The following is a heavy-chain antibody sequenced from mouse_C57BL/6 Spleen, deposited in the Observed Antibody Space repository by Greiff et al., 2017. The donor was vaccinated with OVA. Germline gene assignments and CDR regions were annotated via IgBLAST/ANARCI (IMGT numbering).Heavy chain of an antibody. Sequence: VQLKQSGAELVRPGASVKLSCTASGFTFKDYYMHWVKQRPEQGLEWIGTIDPEDGDTEYAPKFQGKATMTADTSSNTAYLQLSSLTSEDTAVYYCTTAIVATRYFDVWGTGTTVTVSS. CDR3: TTAIVATRYFDV. CDR1: GFTFKDYY. D-gene: IGHD1-1*01. J-gene: IGHJ1*03. V-gene: IGHV14-1*01. CDR2: IDPEDGDT.